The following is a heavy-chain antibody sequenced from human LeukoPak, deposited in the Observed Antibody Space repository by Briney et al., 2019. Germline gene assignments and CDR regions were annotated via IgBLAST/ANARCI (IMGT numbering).Heavy chain of an antibody. CDR2: ISTYNGDT. J-gene: IGHJ4*02. Sequence: ASVKVSCTASGYTFTGYGISWVRQAPGQGLECMGWISTYNGDTNYAQNLQGRVTMTTDTSTSTAYMELRSLISDDTAVYYCARGVPGDRPPNFDYWGQGTLVTVSS. D-gene: IGHD7-27*01. CDR3: ARGVPGDRPPNFDY. V-gene: IGHV1-18*01. CDR1: GYTFTGYG.